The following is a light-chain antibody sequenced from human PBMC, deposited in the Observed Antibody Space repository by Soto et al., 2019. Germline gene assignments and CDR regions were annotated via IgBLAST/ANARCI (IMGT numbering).Light chain of an antibody. J-gene: IGLJ3*02. CDR3: SSYAGSNNWV. V-gene: IGLV2-8*01. CDR1: SSDVADYNY. Sequence: QSALTQPPSASGSPGQSVTISCTGTSSDVADYNYVSWYQQYPGKAPKLMIYEVSKRPSGVPDRFSGSKSGNTASLTVSGLQAEDEADYYCSSYAGSNNWVFGGGTKVTVL. CDR2: EVS.